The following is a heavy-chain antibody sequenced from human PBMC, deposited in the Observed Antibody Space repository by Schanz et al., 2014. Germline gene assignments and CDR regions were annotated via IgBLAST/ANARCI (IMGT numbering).Heavy chain of an antibody. CDR3: AKYGGGYSYGFVEY. CDR1: GFTFFGSFA. V-gene: IGHV3-23*04. Sequence: EVQLVESGGGLVQPGGSLRLSCAASGFTFFGSFAMSWVRQAPGKGLEWVSGMSGSGSTADYADSVKGRFTISRDNSNNTLYLQMKSLRAEDTAVYYCAKYGGGYSYGFVEYWGQGILVTVSS. J-gene: IGHJ4*02. D-gene: IGHD5-18*01. CDR2: MSGSGSTA.